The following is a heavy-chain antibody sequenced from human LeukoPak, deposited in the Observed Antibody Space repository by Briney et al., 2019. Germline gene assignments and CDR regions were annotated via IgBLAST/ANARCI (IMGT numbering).Heavy chain of an antibody. CDR2: IRSKAYGGTT. CDR1: GFTFGDYA. Sequence: PGGSLRLSCTASGFTFGDYAMSWFRQAPGKGLEWVGFIRSKAYGGTTEYAASVKGRFTISRDDSKSIAYLQMNSLKTEDPAVYYCTRAPGRFATLTDYWGQGTLVTVSS. D-gene: IGHD4-11*01. CDR3: TRAPGRFATLTDY. V-gene: IGHV3-49*03. J-gene: IGHJ4*02.